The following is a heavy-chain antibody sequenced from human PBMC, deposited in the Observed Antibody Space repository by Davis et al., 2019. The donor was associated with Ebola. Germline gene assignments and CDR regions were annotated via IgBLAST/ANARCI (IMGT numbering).Heavy chain of an antibody. V-gene: IGHV1-2*02. CDR2: VSGSSGSS. Sequence: AASVKVSCKASGFSFTDYYIYWVRQVPGQGLEWMGWVSGSSGSSKYAQKLQGRVNMTRDTSITTAYMELNRLRSDDTAVYYCTRMISCGVDCRFFGSWGQGTLVTVSS. CDR3: TRMISCGVDCRFFGS. CDR1: GFSFTDYY. D-gene: IGHD2-21*02. J-gene: IGHJ4*02.